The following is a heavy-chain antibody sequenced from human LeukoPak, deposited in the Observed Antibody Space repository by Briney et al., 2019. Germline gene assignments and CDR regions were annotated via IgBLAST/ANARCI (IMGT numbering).Heavy chain of an antibody. V-gene: IGHV4-38-2*02. CDR2: IYHSGST. J-gene: IGHJ3*02. CDR1: GYSISRGYS. CDR3: AREGLGYCTNGVCLADAFDI. Sequence: SATLSLTCTVSGYSISRGYSWGWIRQPPGKGVEWIGNIYHSGSTNYSPSFKSRLTISVDSSKNQFSLKLSSVTAADTAVYYCAREGLGYCTNGVCLADAFDIWGQGTMVTVSS. D-gene: IGHD2-8*01.